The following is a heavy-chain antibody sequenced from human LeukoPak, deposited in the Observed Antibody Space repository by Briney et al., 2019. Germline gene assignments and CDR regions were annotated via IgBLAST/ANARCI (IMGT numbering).Heavy chain of an antibody. V-gene: IGHV4-34*01. Sequence: SETLSLTCAVYGGSFSGYYWSWIRQPPGKGLEWSGEINHSGSTNYNPSLKSRVTISVDTSKNQFSLKLSSVTAADTAVYYCARQERWELPYFDYWGQGTLVTVSS. CDR3: ARQERWELPYFDY. CDR1: GGSFSGYY. CDR2: INHSGST. D-gene: IGHD1-26*01. J-gene: IGHJ4*02.